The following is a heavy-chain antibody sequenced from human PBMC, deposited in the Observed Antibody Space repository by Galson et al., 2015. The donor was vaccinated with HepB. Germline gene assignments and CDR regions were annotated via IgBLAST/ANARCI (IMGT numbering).Heavy chain of an antibody. D-gene: IGHD1-26*01. CDR2: MNSDGRSI. Sequence: SLRLSCAASGFDFSTHWLHWVRQAPGQGLVWVSRMNSDGRSINYADSVKGRFTMSRDNAKNTLYLQMTSLRAEDTAVYYCAKGVMAATTLFDYWGQGTLVTVSS. CDR1: GFDFSTHW. V-gene: IGHV3-74*01. J-gene: IGHJ4*02. CDR3: AKGVMAATTLFDY.